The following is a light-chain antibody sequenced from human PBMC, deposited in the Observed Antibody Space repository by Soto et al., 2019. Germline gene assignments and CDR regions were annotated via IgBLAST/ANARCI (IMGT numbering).Light chain of an antibody. CDR3: QAWDTSTVL. CDR1: KLGDYY. CDR2: QNN. V-gene: IGLV3-1*01. J-gene: IGLJ2*01. Sequence: YELTQPPSVSVSPGQTASITCSGDKLGDYYACWYQQKPGQSPVVVIHQNNKRPSEIPERFSGSNSGNTATLTISETQAMDEADYYCQAWDTSTVLFGGGTKLTVL.